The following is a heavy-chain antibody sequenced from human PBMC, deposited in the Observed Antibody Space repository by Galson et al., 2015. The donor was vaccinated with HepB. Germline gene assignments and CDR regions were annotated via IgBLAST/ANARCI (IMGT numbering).Heavy chain of an antibody. D-gene: IGHD2-2*01. CDR1: GGSVSSGSYY. J-gene: IGHJ5*02. Sequence: SETLSLTCTVSGGSVSSGSYYWSWIRQPPGKGLEWIGYIYYSGSTNYNPSLKSRVTISVDTSKNQFSPKLSSVTAADTAVYYCARGRYQLLLENWFDPWGQGTLVTVSS. CDR2: IYYSGST. V-gene: IGHV4-61*01. CDR3: ARGRYQLLLENWFDP.